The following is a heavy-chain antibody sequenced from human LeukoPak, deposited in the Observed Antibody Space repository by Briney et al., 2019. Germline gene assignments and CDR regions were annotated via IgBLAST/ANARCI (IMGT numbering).Heavy chain of an antibody. CDR2: MKRDGSEI. CDR1: GFTFSTYW. CDR3: ARYTDYYFDY. D-gene: IGHD2-2*02. J-gene: IGHJ4*02. Sequence: GGSLRLSCAASGFTFSTYWMTWVRQAPGKGLEWVANMKRDGSEIYYADPVKGRFTISRDNAKNSLYLQMNSLRAEDTAVYYCARYTDYYFDYWGQGTLVTVSS. V-gene: IGHV3-7*01.